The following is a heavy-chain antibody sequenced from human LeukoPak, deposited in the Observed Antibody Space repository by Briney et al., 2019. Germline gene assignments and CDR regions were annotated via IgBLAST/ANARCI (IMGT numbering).Heavy chain of an antibody. CDR3: ARASSHYYDSSGYSPFDY. CDR2: INPSGGST. D-gene: IGHD3-22*01. Sequence: GASVKVSCQASGYTFPSYYMHWVRQAPGKGLEWMGIINPSGGSTSYAQKFQGRVTMTRDTSTSTVYMELSSLRSEDTAVYYCARASSHYYDSSGYSPFDYWGQGTLVTVSS. CDR1: GYTFPSYY. V-gene: IGHV1-46*01. J-gene: IGHJ4*02.